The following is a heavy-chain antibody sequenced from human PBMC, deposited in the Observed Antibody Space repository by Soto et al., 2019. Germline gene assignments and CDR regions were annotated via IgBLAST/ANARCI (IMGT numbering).Heavy chain of an antibody. CDR2: IYYSGST. Sequence: SETLSLTCTVSGGSISSGGYYWSWIRQHPGKGLEWIGYIYYSGSTYYNPSLKSRVTISVDTSKNQFSLKLSSVTAADTAVYYCARDTKGSTSPWGQGTLVTVSS. CDR1: GGSISSGGYY. CDR3: ARDTKGSTSP. J-gene: IGHJ5*02. V-gene: IGHV4-31*03. D-gene: IGHD2-2*01.